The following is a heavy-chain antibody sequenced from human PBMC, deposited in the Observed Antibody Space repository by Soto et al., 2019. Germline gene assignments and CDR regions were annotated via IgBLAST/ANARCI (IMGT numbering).Heavy chain of an antibody. J-gene: IGHJ4*02. CDR3: ARDRSRGHSGY. CDR1: GVTVSSSY. CDR2: IYSDDST. Sequence: GGSLRLSCAASGVTVSSSYMSWVRQAPGKGLEWVSVIYSDDSTYYADSVKGRFTISRDNSKNTVYLQMNSLRAGDTALYYCARDRSRGHSGYWGQGTQVPSPQ. V-gene: IGHV3-66*01.